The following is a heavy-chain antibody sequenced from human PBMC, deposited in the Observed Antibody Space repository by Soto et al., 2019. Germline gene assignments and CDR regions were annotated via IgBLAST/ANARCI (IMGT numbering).Heavy chain of an antibody. CDR3: AGMSFTGFGELIGNFYFHGMDV. D-gene: IGHD3-3*01. J-gene: IGHJ6*02. V-gene: IGHV4-59*03. CDR1: GGSISSYY. CDR2: IYNTGSA. Sequence: SETLSLTCNVSGGSISSYYWTWIRQPPGKGLEYIGYIYNTGSANYNPSLKSRASISLDTSNNQFSLNLRSVTAADTAVYYCAGMSFTGFGELIGNFYFHGMDVWGQGTTVTVSS.